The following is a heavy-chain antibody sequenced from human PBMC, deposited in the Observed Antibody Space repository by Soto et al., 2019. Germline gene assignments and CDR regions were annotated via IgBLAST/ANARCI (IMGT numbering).Heavy chain of an antibody. J-gene: IGHJ4*02. CDR1: GFTFSDFN. D-gene: IGHD3-10*01. Sequence: VQLVESGGGLVKPGGSLRLSCAASGFTFSDFNMNWVRQARGKGLEWVASITTGSTYIHYADSLKGRFAISRDNAKNSLYLQMNSLKGEDTAVYYCARQYADFGYFDFWGQGVLVTVSS. CDR2: ITTGSTYI. V-gene: IGHV3-21*01. CDR3: ARQYADFGYFDF.